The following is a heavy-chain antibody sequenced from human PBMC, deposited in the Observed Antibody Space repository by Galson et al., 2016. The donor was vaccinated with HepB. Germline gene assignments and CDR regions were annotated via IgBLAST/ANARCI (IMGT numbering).Heavy chain of an antibody. CDR3: SGQGTNNSWLVYDAFEL. D-gene: IGHD6-13*01. J-gene: IGHJ3*01. CDR2: ISSKTKNYAT. V-gene: IGHV3-73*01. Sequence: SLRLSCAASGVIVSDTYMSWVRQAPGKGLEWIGRISSKTKNYATAYPASVKGRFTISRDNSANTAYLQINSLKADDTAVYYCSGQGTNNSWLVYDAFELWGQGIMVTVSS. CDR1: GVIVSDTY.